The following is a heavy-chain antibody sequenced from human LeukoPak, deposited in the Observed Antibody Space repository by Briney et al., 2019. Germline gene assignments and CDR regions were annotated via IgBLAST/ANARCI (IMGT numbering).Heavy chain of an antibody. CDR1: GFIFSGYF. Sequence: PGESLRLSCAASGFIFSGYFMSWVRQAPGKGLEWVASIKHDGSEEYYVDSVRGRFTISRDNTKSSLYLQMSSLRAEDTAVYYCATDRGWRTSGYYLYYFESWGQGTLLTVSS. CDR3: ATDRGWRTSGYYLYYFES. CDR2: IKHDGSEE. D-gene: IGHD3-3*01. J-gene: IGHJ4*02. V-gene: IGHV3-7*01.